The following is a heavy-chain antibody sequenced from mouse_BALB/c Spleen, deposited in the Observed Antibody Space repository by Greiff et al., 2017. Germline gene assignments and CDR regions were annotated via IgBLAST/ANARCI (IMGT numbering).Heavy chain of an antibody. CDR2: ISNGGGST. CDR3: ARQDYGSYFDY. D-gene: IGHD1-1*01. J-gene: IGHJ2*01. Sequence: EVKVVESGGGLVKPGGSLKLSCAASGFTFSSYTMSWVRQTPEKRLEWVAYISNGGGSTYYPDTVKGRFTISSDNAKNTLYLQMSSLKSEDTAMYYCARQDYGSYFDYWGQGTTLTVSS. V-gene: IGHV5-12-2*01. CDR1: GFTFSSYT.